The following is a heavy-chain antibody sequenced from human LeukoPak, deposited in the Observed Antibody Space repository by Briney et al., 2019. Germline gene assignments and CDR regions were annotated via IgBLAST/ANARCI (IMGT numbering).Heavy chain of an antibody. CDR3: ATERPDSRVLDY. V-gene: IGHV3-66*01. CDR2: IYSSDYM. D-gene: IGHD3-10*01. Sequence: PGGALRLSCAASGFLVNANHMNWVRQAPGKGLEWVSIIYSSDYMYYADSVKGRFTISRDNSKNTLYLQMNSLRVEDSAVYDCATERPDSRVLDYWGQGLVVTVSS. CDR1: GFLVNANH. J-gene: IGHJ4*02.